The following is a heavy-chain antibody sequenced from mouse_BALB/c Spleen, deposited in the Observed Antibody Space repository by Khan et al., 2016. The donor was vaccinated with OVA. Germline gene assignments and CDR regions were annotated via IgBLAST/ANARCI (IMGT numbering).Heavy chain of an antibody. CDR2: IAPGSGSP. D-gene: IGHD1-1*01. J-gene: IGHJ4*01. Sequence: DLVKPGASVKLSCKASGYTFTGYWINWIKQRPGQGLEWIGRIAPGSGSPYYNEMFKGKATLTVDTSSSTAYIQLSSLSSEDSAVYVYARENYYGSSHYAMDYWGQGTSVTVSS. CDR3: ARENYYGSSHYAMDY. CDR1: GYTFTGYW. V-gene: IGHV1S41*01.